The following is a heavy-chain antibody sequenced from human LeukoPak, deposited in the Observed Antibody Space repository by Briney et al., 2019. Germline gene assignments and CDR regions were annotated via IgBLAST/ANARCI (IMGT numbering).Heavy chain of an antibody. J-gene: IGHJ5*02. Sequence: PSETLSLTCAVYGGSFSGYYWSWIRQPPGKGLEWIGEINHSGSTNYNPSLKSRVTISVDTSKNQFSLKLSSETAADTAVYYCARKTRTWSNWFDPWGQGTLVTVSS. V-gene: IGHV4-34*01. D-gene: IGHD1-14*01. CDR2: INHSGST. CDR1: GGSFSGYY. CDR3: ARKTRTWSNWFDP.